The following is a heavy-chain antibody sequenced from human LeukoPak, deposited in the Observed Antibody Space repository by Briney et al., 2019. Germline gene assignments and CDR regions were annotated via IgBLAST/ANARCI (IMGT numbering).Heavy chain of an antibody. CDR1: GYTFSSYH. CDR2: ISTYDGNT. Sequence: GASVKVSCKASGYTFSSYHVSLVRQDPGQGLEWMGWISTYDGNTNYAQNFQGRVAMTTDTSTTTAYMELRSLRSDDTAVYYCARDFATWYFDYWGQGTLVTVSS. V-gene: IGHV1-18*01. CDR3: ARDFATWYFDY. J-gene: IGHJ4*02. D-gene: IGHD2-15*01.